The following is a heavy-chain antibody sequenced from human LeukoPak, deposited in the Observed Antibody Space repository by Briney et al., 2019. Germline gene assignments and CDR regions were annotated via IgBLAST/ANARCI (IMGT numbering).Heavy chain of an antibody. V-gene: IGHV4-61*02. CDR2: IYTSGST. CDR1: GGSISSGDYY. D-gene: IGHD3-22*01. Sequence: SETLSLTCTVSGGSISSGDYYWSWIRQPAGKGLEWIGRIYTSGSTNYNPSLKSRVTMSVDTSKNQFSLKLSSVTAADTAVYYCARAMYYYDSSGYYPNNWFDPWGQGTLVTVSS. J-gene: IGHJ5*02. CDR3: ARAMYYYDSSGYYPNNWFDP.